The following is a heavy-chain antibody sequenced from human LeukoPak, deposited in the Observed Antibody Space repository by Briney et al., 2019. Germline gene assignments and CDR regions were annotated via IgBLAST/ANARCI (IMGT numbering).Heavy chain of an antibody. CDR3: ARQRRGGYSFHFDY. D-gene: IGHD4-11*01. Sequence: SSETLSLTCTVSGGSISSSSYYWGWIRQPPGKGLEWIGSIYYSGSTYYNPSLKSRVTISVDTSKNQFSLKLSSVPAADTAVYYCARQRRGGYSFHFDYWGQGTLVTVSS. J-gene: IGHJ4*02. V-gene: IGHV4-39*01. CDR2: IYYSGST. CDR1: GGSISSSSYY.